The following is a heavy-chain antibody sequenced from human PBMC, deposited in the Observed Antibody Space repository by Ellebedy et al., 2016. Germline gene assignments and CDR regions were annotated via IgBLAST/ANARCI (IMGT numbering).Heavy chain of an antibody. CDR1: GFSLNTNQVV. Sequence: SGPTLVKPTQTLTLTCTFSGFSLNTNQVVVGWVRQPPGKALEWLAFIYGNDDKRYRPYLKSRLTITKDTSKNEVVLTLTNMDPVDTATYYCAHRTTVTADDYWGQGTLVTVSS. V-gene: IGHV2-5*01. CDR3: AHRTTVTADDY. D-gene: IGHD4-17*01. J-gene: IGHJ4*02. CDR2: IYGNDDK.